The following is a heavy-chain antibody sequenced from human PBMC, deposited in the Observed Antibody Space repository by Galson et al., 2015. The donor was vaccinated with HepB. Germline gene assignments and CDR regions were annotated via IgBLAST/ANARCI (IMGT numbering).Heavy chain of an antibody. Sequence: SVKVSCKASGYTFNNYIIAWVRQAPGQGPEWLGLITAYNGNTKFAQSLQGRVTMTTDTSTSTAYMELKSLRPDDTALYYCARVGLTYYYFDYWGQGTLVTVSS. CDR3: ARVGLTYYYFDY. D-gene: IGHD3/OR15-3a*01. V-gene: IGHV1-18*01. J-gene: IGHJ4*02. CDR1: GYTFNNYI. CDR2: ITAYNGNT.